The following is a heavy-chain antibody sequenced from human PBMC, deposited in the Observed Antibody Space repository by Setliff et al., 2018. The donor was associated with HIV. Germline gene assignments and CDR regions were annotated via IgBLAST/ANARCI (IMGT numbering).Heavy chain of an antibody. CDR3: AKDRRYYYGSGSYAAET. CDR1: GFSFRSYA. J-gene: IGHJ5*02. D-gene: IGHD3-10*01. V-gene: IGHV3-23*01. Sequence: TGGSLRLSCAASGFSFRSYAVSWVRQAPGKGLEWVSVISGSGIGSYYPDSVKGRFTISRDNSKNTLFLQMNSLRAEDTAVYYCAKDRRYYYGSGSYAAETWGQGTLVTVSS. CDR2: ISGSGIGS.